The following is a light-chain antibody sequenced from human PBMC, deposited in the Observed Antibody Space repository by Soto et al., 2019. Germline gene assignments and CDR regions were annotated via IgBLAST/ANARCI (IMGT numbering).Light chain of an antibody. CDR2: AAS. Sequence: AIQMTQSPSSLSASVGDRVTITCRASQGIKNDVAWYQQKPGKAPKLLIYAASSLQSGVPPRFSGSGSGTDFTLPISSLQPEDFATYYCLQDYNSPYTFGQGTKLEIK. J-gene: IGKJ2*01. V-gene: IGKV1-6*01. CDR1: QGIKND. CDR3: LQDYNSPYT.